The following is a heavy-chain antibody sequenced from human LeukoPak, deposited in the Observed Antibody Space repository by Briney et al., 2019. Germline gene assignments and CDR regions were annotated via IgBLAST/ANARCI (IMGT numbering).Heavy chain of an antibody. CDR2: INHSGST. J-gene: IGHJ4*02. CDR3: ARGRFPRDVLGAY. Sequence: PSETLSLTCAVYGGSFSGYYWSWIRQPPGKGLEWIGEINHSGSTNYNPSLKSRVTISVDTSKNQFSLKLSSVTAADTAAYYCARGRFPRDVLGAYWGQGTLVTVSS. V-gene: IGHV4-34*01. D-gene: IGHD2-8*01. CDR1: GGSFSGYY.